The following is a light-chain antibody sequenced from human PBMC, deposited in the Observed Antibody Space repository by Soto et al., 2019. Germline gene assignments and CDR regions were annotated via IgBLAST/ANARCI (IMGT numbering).Light chain of an antibody. CDR1: SSDVGGYNF. CDR2: DVS. Sequence: QSVLTQPASVSGSPGQSITISCTGTSSDVGGYNFVSWYQQHPGKAPKLMINDVSNRPSGVSNRFSGSKSGNTASLTISGLQAEDEADYYCSSYTSSSLVVFGGGTQLTVL. J-gene: IGLJ2*01. V-gene: IGLV2-14*01. CDR3: SSYTSSSLVV.